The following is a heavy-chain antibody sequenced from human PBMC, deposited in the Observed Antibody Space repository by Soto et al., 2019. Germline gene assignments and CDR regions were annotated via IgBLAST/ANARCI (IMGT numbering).Heavy chain of an antibody. CDR2: IIPIFGTA. J-gene: IGHJ6*02. CDR3: ARAYSSSLVRPIRLYGMDV. V-gene: IGHV1-69*13. D-gene: IGHD6-13*01. CDR1: GGTFSSYA. Sequence: SVKVSCKASGGTFSSYAISWVRQAPGQGLEWMGGIIPIFGTANYAQKFQGRVTITADESTSTAYMELSSLRSEDTAVYYCARAYSSSLVRPIRLYGMDVWGQGTTVTVSS.